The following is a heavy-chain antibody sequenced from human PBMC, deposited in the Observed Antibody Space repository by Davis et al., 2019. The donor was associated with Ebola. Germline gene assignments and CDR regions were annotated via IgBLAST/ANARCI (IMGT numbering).Heavy chain of an antibody. Sequence: SETLSLTCAVYGGSFSGYYWSWSRQPPGKGLEWIGEINHSGSTNYYPSLKSRVTITVDTSKNQFSLKLSSVTAADTAVYYCARGPSIRGMDVWGQGTTVTVSS. D-gene: IGHD2-21*01. J-gene: IGHJ6*02. CDR1: GGSFSGYY. V-gene: IGHV4-34*01. CDR3: ARGPSIRGMDV. CDR2: INHSGST.